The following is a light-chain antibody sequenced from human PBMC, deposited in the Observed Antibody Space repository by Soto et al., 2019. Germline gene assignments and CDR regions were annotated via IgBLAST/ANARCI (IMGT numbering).Light chain of an antibody. J-gene: IGKJ1*01. CDR3: QPYGSSPRT. CDR2: GAS. Sequence: EIVFPQSPGTLSFSPGERDTPSCRSSQSVSNNYLAWYTPTPGQAPRLLIYGASSRATGIPDRFSASASGTDFTLTISRLEPEEWAVYDGQPYGSSPRTVGQGTKVDIK. CDR1: QSVSNNY. V-gene: IGKV3-20*01.